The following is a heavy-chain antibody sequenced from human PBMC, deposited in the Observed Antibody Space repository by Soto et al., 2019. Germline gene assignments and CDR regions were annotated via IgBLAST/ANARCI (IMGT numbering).Heavy chain of an antibody. Sequence: GGSLRLSCAASGFTFSSYGMHWVRQAPGKGLEWVAVIWYDGSNKYYADSVKGRLTISRDNSKNTLYLQMNSLKAEDTAVYSCARVSYSSSWTRPDYYYYYGMDVWGQGTTVTVSS. CDR1: GFTFSSYG. D-gene: IGHD6-13*01. CDR2: IWYDGSNK. V-gene: IGHV3-33*01. J-gene: IGHJ6*02. CDR3: ARVSYSSSWTRPDYYYYYGMDV.